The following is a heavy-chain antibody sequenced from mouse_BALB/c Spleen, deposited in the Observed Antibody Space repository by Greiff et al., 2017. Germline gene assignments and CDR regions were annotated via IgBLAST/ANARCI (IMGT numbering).Heavy chain of an antibody. Sequence: EVQRVESGAELVRSGASVKLSCTASGFNIKDYYMHWVKQRPEQGLEWIGWIDPENGDTEYAPKFQGKATMTADTSSNTAYLQLSSLTSEDTAVYYCNIYRPYAMDYWGQGTSVTVSS. V-gene: IGHV14-4*02. CDR2: IDPENGDT. D-gene: IGHD2-14*01. CDR3: NIYRPYAMDY. CDR1: GFNIKDYY. J-gene: IGHJ4*01.